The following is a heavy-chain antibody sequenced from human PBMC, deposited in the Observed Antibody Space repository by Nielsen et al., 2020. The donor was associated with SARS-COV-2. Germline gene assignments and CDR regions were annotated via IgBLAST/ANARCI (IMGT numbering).Heavy chain of an antibody. V-gene: IGHV3-43*01. CDR3: ARLGPTDWYFDL. CDR1: GFTFDDYT. Sequence: GESLKISCAASGFTFDDYTMHWVRQAPGKGLEWVSLISWDGGSTYYADSVKGRFTISRDNSKNSLYLQMNSLSAEDTAVYYCARLGPTDWYFDLWGRGTLVNVFS. CDR2: ISWDGGST. D-gene: IGHD3-16*01. J-gene: IGHJ2*01.